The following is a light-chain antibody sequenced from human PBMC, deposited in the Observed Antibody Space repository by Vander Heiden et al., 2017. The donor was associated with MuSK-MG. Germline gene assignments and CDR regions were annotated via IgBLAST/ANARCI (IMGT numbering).Light chain of an antibody. CDR3: SSYTSSSTLYVI. V-gene: IGLV2-14*01. CDR1: NSDIGAYNY. Sequence: QSALPQPASVSGSPVQSIPISCTGTNSDIGAYNYVSWYKQHPGKAPKLIIYDVSNRPSGLSNRFSGSKSGNTASLTISGLQAGDEADYYCSSYTSSSTLYVIFGGGTKLTVL. J-gene: IGLJ2*01. CDR2: DVS.